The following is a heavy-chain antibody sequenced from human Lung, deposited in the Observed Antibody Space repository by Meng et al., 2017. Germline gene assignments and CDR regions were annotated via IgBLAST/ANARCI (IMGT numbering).Heavy chain of an antibody. Sequence: VQLQQGGAGLLRPSGTLSLTCVVSVGSFSDYYWSWIRQPPGKGLEWIGEINHSGSTNYNPSLESRATISVDTSQNNLSLKLSSVTAADSAVYYCARGPTTMAHDFDYWGQGTLVTVSS. CDR3: ARGPTTMAHDFDY. CDR2: INHSGST. J-gene: IGHJ4*02. D-gene: IGHD4-11*01. CDR1: VGSFSDYY. V-gene: IGHV4-34*01.